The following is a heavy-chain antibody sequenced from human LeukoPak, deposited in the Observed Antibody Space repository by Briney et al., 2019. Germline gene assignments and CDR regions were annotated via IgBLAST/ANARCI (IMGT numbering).Heavy chain of an antibody. D-gene: IGHD3-3*01. J-gene: IGHJ3*02. CDR2: ISYDGSNK. CDR1: GFTFSSYG. V-gene: IGHV3-30*03. Sequence: GRSLRLSCAASGFTFSSYGMHWVRQAPGKGLEWVAVISYDGSNKYYADSVKGRFTISRDNAKNSLFLQMNSLTVEDTAVYYCASRVAFDIWGLGTMVTVSS. CDR3: ASRVAFDI.